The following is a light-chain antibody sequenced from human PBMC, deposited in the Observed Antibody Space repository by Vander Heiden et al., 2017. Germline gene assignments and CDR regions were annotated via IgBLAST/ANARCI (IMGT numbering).Light chain of an antibody. CDR1: QSINNY. CDR2: EAS. CDR3: QQRVDWPPLT. J-gene: IGKJ4*01. Sequence: EIVLTQSPATLSLSPGERATLSCSASQSINNYLAWYQQRPGQAPRLLIYEASNRDTGIPARFSGSGSGTDFTLTISSLEQEDFAVYYCQQRVDWPPLTFGGGTKVEIK. V-gene: IGKV3-11*01.